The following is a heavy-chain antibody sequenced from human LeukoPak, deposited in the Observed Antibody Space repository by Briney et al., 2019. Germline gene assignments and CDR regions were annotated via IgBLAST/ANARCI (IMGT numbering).Heavy chain of an antibody. D-gene: IGHD3-10*01. J-gene: IGHJ4*02. V-gene: IGHV3-73*01. CDR1: GFTFSGSP. Sequence: PGGSLRLSCAASGFTFSGSPILWVRQASGKGLEWVGRIRSKADNYATAYAASVQGRCTISRDDSKSTAYLQLNSLKTEDTAVYYCARDSALWFGELPVFDYWGQGTLVTVSS. CDR2: IRSKADNYAT. CDR3: ARDSALWFGELPVFDY.